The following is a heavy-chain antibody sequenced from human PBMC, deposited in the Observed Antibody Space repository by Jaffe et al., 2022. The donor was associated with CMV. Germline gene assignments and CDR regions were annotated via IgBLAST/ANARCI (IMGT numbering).Heavy chain of an antibody. CDR3: AKDGGDYYDFWSGEPGWYFDL. J-gene: IGHJ2*01. D-gene: IGHD3-3*01. CDR2: ISGSGGST. V-gene: IGHV3-23*01. CDR1: GFTFSSYA. Sequence: EVQLLESGGGLVQPGGSLRLSCAASGFTFSSYAMSWVRQAPGKGLEWVSAISGSGGSTYYADSVKGRFTISRDNSKNTLYLQMNSLRAEDTAVYYCAKDGGDYYDFWSGEPGWYFDLWGRGTLVTVSS.